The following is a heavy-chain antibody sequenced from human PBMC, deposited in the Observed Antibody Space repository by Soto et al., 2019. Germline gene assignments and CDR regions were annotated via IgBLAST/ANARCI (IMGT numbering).Heavy chain of an antibody. CDR2: ISASNGNI. Sequence: QVQLVQSGAEVKKPGASVRVSCKASGYTFTTYGISWVRQAPGQGLEWMGWISASNGNIYYGQKFQGRVTMTTDSFTSTAYMELSSLTSDDTAVYYCARAHPYRSSGDSWDRGTLVTVSS. CDR1: GYTFTTYG. CDR3: ARAHPYRSSGDS. J-gene: IGHJ4*02. V-gene: IGHV1-18*01. D-gene: IGHD6-13*01.